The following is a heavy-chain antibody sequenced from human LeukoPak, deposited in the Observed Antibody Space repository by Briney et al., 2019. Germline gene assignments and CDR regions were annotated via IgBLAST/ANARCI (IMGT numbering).Heavy chain of an antibody. V-gene: IGHV4-30-4*08. CDR2: ISYSGSA. Sequence: TSETLSLTCTVSGGSFRSRNYLWSWIRQTPGEGLEWIGYISYSGSAYYNPSLKSRVTISIDTSNSQFSLRLRSVTAPDTAVYYCAREVNIQADSDAFDIWGPGTTVTVSS. D-gene: IGHD1/OR15-1a*01. CDR1: GGSFRSRNYL. CDR3: AREVNIQADSDAFDI. J-gene: IGHJ3*02.